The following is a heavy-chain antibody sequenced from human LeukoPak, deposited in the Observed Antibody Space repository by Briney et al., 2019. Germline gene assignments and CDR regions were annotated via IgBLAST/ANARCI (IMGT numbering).Heavy chain of an antibody. CDR1: GFIFSNYA. Sequence: GGSLRLSCAASGFIFSNYAMMWVRQAPGKGLEWVSSVTGCGGGTFYADSVKGRFTISRDNSQNTLYLQMNSLGAEDTAVYYCAKGAASALVDWFDPWGQGTLVTVSS. J-gene: IGHJ5*02. CDR2: VTGCGGGT. D-gene: IGHD6-25*01. V-gene: IGHV3-23*01. CDR3: AKGAASALVDWFDP.